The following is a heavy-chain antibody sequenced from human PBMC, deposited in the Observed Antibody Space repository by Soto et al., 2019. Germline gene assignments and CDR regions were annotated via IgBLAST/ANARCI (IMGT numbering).Heavy chain of an antibody. J-gene: IGHJ4*02. D-gene: IGHD6-19*01. Sequence: QVQLQESGPGLVKPSETLSLTCTVSSDSIAGENWWSWVRQPPGLGLEWIGEVFHTGGTNYNPSLKSRVTMEVDKSKNHFSLNLVPATAADTAVYYCARVFSSGSGWMYYFDFWGQGTLVSVSS. CDR1: SDSIAGENW. CDR3: ARVFSSGSGWMYYFDF. CDR2: VFHTGGT. V-gene: IGHV4-4*02.